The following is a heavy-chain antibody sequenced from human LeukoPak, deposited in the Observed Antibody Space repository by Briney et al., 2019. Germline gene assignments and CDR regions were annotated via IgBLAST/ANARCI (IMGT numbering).Heavy chain of an antibody. Sequence: GGSLRLPCAASGFTFSNYEMNWLRQAPGEGLEWVSYISSSGSTIYYADSVKGRFTISRDNAKNSLYLQMNSLRAEDTAVYYCARAFYDFLTGYPAYFDYWGQGTLVTVSS. J-gene: IGHJ4*02. V-gene: IGHV3-48*03. CDR1: GFTFSNYE. D-gene: IGHD3-9*01. CDR2: ISSSGSTI. CDR3: ARAFYDFLTGYPAYFDY.